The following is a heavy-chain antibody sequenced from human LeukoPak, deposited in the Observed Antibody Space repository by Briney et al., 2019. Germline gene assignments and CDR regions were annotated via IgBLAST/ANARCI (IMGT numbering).Heavy chain of an antibody. Sequence: GGSLRLSCAASGVTVSSNYMSWVRQAPGKGLEWVANIVQDGSEKYYVDSVKGRFTISRDNAKNSLYLQMNSLTAEDTAVYYCASALGAVAGTWGQGTLLTVSS. D-gene: IGHD6-19*01. CDR2: IVQDGSEK. V-gene: IGHV3-7*01. J-gene: IGHJ5*02. CDR3: ASALGAVAGT. CDR1: GVTVSSNY.